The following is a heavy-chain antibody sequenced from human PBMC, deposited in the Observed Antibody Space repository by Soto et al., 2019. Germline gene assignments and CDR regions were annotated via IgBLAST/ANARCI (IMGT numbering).Heavy chain of an antibody. CDR3: ARDETSGIHYFYN. J-gene: IGHJ4*02. CDR1: GDSVNSYY. Sequence: SETLSLTCTVTGDSVNSYYWSWMRRPPGKGLECMGDVYDSGSTNYNPSLKSRVTISVDTSKNQISLRLKSVTAADTAVYYCARDETSGIHYFYNWGQGSLVT. CDR2: VYDSGST. D-gene: IGHD6-13*01. V-gene: IGHV4-59*02.